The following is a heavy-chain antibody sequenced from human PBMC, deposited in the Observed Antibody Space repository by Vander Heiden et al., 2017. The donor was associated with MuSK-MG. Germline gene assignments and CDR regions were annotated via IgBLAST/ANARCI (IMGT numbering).Heavy chain of an antibody. CDR1: GFTFSSYS. CDR2: ISSSSSTI. J-gene: IGHJ5*02. CDR3: ARDTGLLLRYIPLWFDP. Sequence: EVQLVESGGGLVQPGGSLRLSCAASGFTFSSYSMNWVRQAPGKGLEWVSYISSSSSTIYYADSVKGRFTISRDNAKNSLYLQMNSLRDEDTAVYYCARDTGLLLRYIPLWFDPWGQGTLVTVSS. D-gene: IGHD3-22*01. V-gene: IGHV3-48*02.